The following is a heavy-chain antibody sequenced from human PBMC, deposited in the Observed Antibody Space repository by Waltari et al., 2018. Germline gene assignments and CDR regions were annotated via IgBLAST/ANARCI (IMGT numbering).Heavy chain of an antibody. CDR2: IYTSGST. J-gene: IGHJ4*02. V-gene: IGHV4-61*02. CDR3: ASAWGYSSFYYFDY. Sequence: QVQLQESGPGLVKPSQTLSLTCTVSGGSISSGSYYWSWIRQPAGKGLEWIGRIYTSGSTNYNPSLKSRVTISVDTSKNQFSLKLSSVTAADTAVYYCASAWGYSSFYYFDYWGQGTLVTVSS. D-gene: IGHD6-13*01. CDR1: GGSISSGSYY.